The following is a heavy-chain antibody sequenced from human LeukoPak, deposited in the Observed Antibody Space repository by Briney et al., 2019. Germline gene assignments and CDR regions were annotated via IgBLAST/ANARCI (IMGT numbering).Heavy chain of an antibody. D-gene: IGHD3-10*01. CDR3: ATRRYPGSGSYLNSQHD. Sequence: PGGSLRLSCAASGFPFNNYVMSWVRQAPGKGLEWVSLISGSGDRTYYADSVKGRFIISRDNSKNTLYLQMNGLRAEDTAVDSCATRRYPGSGSYLNSQHDRGQGILVTVSS. CDR1: GFPFNNYV. CDR2: ISGSGDRT. V-gene: IGHV3-23*01. J-gene: IGHJ1*01.